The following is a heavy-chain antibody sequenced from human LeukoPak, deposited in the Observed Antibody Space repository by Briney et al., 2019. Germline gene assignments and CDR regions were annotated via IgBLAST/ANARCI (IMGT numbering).Heavy chain of an antibody. CDR3: STGGGLFPSFDY. D-gene: IGHD2-21*01. J-gene: IGHJ4*02. V-gene: IGHV3-7*01. CDR1: GFTFSSHW. Sequence: GGSLRLSCAASGFTFSSHWMTWVRQVPGNRLEWVANIKADGTEQDYVDSVKGRFSISRDNAKNSLYLQMNSLRAEDTGVYYCSTGGGLFPSFDYWGQGTLVTVPS. CDR2: IKADGTEQ.